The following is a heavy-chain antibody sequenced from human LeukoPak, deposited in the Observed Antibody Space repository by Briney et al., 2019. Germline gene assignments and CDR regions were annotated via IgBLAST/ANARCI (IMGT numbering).Heavy chain of an antibody. D-gene: IGHD5-24*01. Sequence: PGGSLRLSCAASGFTFSSYAMHWVRRAPGKGLEWVAVISYDGSNKYYADSVKGRFTISRDNSKNTLYLQMNSLRAEDTAVYYCARDIRGYNPFDYWGQGTLVTVSS. J-gene: IGHJ4*02. V-gene: IGHV3-30-3*01. CDR2: ISYDGSNK. CDR3: ARDIRGYNPFDY. CDR1: GFTFSSYA.